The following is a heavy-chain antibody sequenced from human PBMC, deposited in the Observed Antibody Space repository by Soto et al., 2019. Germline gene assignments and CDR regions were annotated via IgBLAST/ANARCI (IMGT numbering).Heavy chain of an antibody. CDR2: ISYDGSNK. V-gene: IGHV3-30-3*01. CDR1: GFTFSSYA. CDR3: ARVFEYSSSTRDDYYYGMDV. D-gene: IGHD6-6*01. Sequence: PGGSLRLSCAASGFTFSSYAMHWVRQAPGKGLEWVAVISYDGSNKYYADSVKGRFTISRDNSKNTLYLQMNSLRAEDTAVYYCARVFEYSSSTRDDYYYGMDVWGQGTTVTVSS. J-gene: IGHJ6*02.